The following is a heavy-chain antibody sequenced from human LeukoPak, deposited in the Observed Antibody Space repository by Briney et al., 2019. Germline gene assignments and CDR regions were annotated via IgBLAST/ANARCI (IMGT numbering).Heavy chain of an antibody. J-gene: IGHJ5*02. CDR2: INHSGST. V-gene: IGHV4-34*01. D-gene: IGHD3-22*01. Sequence: SDTLSLTCAVYGGSFSGYYWSWIRQPPGKGLEWIGEINHSGSTNYNPSLKSRVTISVDTSKNQFSLKLSSVTAADTAVYYCARGRRLTYYYDSSGMNWFDPWGQGTLVTVSS. CDR1: GGSFSGYY. CDR3: ARGRRLTYYYDSSGMNWFDP.